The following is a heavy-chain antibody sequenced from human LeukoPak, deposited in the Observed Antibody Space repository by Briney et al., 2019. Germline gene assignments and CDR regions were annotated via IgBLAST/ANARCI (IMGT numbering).Heavy chain of an antibody. CDR1: GFTFSSYS. J-gene: IGHJ4*02. V-gene: IGHV3-21*04. D-gene: IGHD3-22*01. Sequence: GGSLRLSCAASGFTFSSYSMNWVRQAPGKGLEWVSSISSSSSYIYYADSVKGRFTISRDNAKNSLYLQMNSLRAEDTAVYYCAKDSYYYDSSGYFGELDYWGQGTLVTVSS. CDR3: AKDSYYYDSSGYFGELDY. CDR2: ISSSSSYI.